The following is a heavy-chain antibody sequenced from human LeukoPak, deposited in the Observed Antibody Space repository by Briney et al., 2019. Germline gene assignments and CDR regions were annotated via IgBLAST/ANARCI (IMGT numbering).Heavy chain of an antibody. D-gene: IGHD3-22*01. Sequence: PGGSLRLSCAASGFSLSSFTMDWVRQAPGKGLEWVSSISSSSSYIYYADSVKGRFTISRDNAKKSLYLQMNSPRVEDTAVYYCARAGSGYRDSIDYWGQGTLVAVSS. CDR3: ARAGSGYRDSIDY. V-gene: IGHV3-21*01. J-gene: IGHJ4*02. CDR2: ISSSSSYI. CDR1: GFSLSSFT.